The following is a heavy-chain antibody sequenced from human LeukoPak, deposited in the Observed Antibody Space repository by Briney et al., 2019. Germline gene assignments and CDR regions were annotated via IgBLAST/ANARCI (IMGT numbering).Heavy chain of an antibody. Sequence: DSVKVSCKVSGYTLTELSMHWVRQAPGKGLEWMGGFDPEDGETIYAQKFQGRVTMTEDTSTDTAYMELSSLRSEDTAVYYCATGQYCSSTSCYSAFYYGMDVWGKGTTVTVSS. D-gene: IGHD2-2*01. CDR3: ATGQYCSSTSCYSAFYYGMDV. CDR1: GYTLTELS. V-gene: IGHV1-24*01. CDR2: FDPEDGET. J-gene: IGHJ6*04.